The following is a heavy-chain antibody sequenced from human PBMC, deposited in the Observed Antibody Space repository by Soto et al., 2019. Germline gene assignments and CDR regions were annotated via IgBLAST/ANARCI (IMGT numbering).Heavy chain of an antibody. CDR2: VNHSGST. CDR1: GGSFSGYY. Sequence: QVQLQQWGAGLLKPSETLSLTCAVYGGSFSGYYWSWIRQPPGKGLEWIGEVNHSGSTNYNPSLKSRVTISVDTSKNQFSLKLTSVTAADTGVYYCPRGTVARRFTGWGQGALVTVSS. J-gene: IGHJ4*02. V-gene: IGHV4-34*01. CDR3: PRGTVARRFTG. D-gene: IGHD4-17*01.